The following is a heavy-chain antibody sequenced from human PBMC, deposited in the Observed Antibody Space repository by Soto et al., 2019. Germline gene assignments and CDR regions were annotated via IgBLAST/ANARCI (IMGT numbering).Heavy chain of an antibody. Sequence: SETLSLTCAVYGGSFSGYYWSWIRQPPGKGLEWIGEINHSGSTNYNPSLKSRVTISVDTSKNQFSLKLSSVTAADTAVYYCAREGRRYYGSGSYIHFDPWGQGTLVTVSS. CDR3: AREGRRYYGSGSYIHFDP. D-gene: IGHD3-10*01. V-gene: IGHV4-34*01. CDR2: INHSGST. CDR1: GGSFSGYY. J-gene: IGHJ5*02.